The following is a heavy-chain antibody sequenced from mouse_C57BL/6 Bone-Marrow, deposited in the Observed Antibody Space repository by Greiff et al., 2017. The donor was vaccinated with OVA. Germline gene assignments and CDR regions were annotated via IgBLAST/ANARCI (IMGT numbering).Heavy chain of an antibody. CDR2: INPNNGGT. CDR3: GARTGFAY. CDR1: GYTFTDYY. V-gene: IGHV1-26*01. Sequence: EVQLQQSGPELVKPGASVKISCKASGYTFTDYYMNWVKQSHGKSLEWIGDINPNNGGTSYNQKFKGKATLTVDKSSSTAYMELRSLTSEDSAVYYCGARTGFAYWGQGTLVTVSA. J-gene: IGHJ3*01.